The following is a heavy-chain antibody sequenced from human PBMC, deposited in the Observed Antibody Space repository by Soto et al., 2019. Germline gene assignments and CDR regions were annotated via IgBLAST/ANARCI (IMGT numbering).Heavy chain of an antibody. CDR2: IRSKANGGTT. CDR1: GFTFGDYA. Sequence: GGSLRLSCTASGFTFGDYAMSWFRQAPGKGLEWVGFIRSKANGGTTEYAASVKGRFTISRDDSKSTASLQMNSLKTEDTAVYYSTRDSSVWWPRYDYYFGMDVWGQGTPVTVSS. D-gene: IGHD2-8*01. CDR3: TRDSSVWWPRYDYYFGMDV. V-gene: IGHV3-49*03. J-gene: IGHJ6*02.